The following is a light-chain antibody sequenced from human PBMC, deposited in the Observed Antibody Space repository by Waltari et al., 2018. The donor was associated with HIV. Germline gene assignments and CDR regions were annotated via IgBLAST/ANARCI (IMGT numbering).Light chain of an antibody. CDR1: QNIGNY. CDR3: QQRSNWPPVT. V-gene: IGKV3-11*01. CDR2: DAS. Sequence: EVVLTQSPSTLSLSQGERATLSCRASQNIGNYLAWYQQKPGQAPRLLIYDASTRACGIPARFSGSGSGTDFTLTISRLEPEDVAVYYCQQRSNWPPVTFGQGTRLEI. J-gene: IGKJ5*01.